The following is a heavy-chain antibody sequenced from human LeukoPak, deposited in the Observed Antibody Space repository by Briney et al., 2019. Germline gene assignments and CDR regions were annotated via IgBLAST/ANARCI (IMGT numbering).Heavy chain of an antibody. Sequence: GASVNVSCKASGYTFTNFGISWVRQAPGQGLEWMGWITPYNGDTNYAQKLQGRVTLTRDMSTSTDYLELSSLRSEDTAVYYCARDNSVRDEAWWFNPWGQGTLVTVSS. J-gene: IGHJ5*02. CDR3: ARDNSVRDEAWWFNP. V-gene: IGHV1-18*01. CDR1: GYTFTNFG. CDR2: ITPYNGDT. D-gene: IGHD5-24*01.